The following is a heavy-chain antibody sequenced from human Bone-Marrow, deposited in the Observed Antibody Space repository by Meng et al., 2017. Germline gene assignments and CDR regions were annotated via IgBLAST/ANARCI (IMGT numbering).Heavy chain of an antibody. J-gene: IGHJ2*01. V-gene: IGHV1-2*06. D-gene: IGHD2-21*02. CDR1: GYSFTAYD. CDR3: ARDAASLVVVTAIWTHWYFDL. Sequence: QVQLVKSGAEVKKPRASVKVACKPSGYSFTAYDIHWVRQAPGQGLEWMGRIDPNSGVTEYAHKFHGRVTVTGDTSISTAYMELRRLTSDDTAVYYCARDAASLVVVTAIWTHWYFDLWGRGTLVTVSS. CDR2: IDPNSGVT.